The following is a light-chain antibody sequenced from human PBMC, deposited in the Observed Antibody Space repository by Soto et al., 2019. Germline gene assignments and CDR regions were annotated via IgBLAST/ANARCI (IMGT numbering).Light chain of an antibody. CDR3: QQSYSNLLT. V-gene: IGKV1-39*01. J-gene: IGKJ4*01. Sequence: DIQMTQSPSSLSASLGDRVTIACRASQSISSYLNWYQQKPGKAPKLLIYAASSLQSGVPSRFSGSGSGTDFTLTISSLQPEDFEPYYCQQSYSNLLTFGGGTKVDIK. CDR2: AAS. CDR1: QSISSY.